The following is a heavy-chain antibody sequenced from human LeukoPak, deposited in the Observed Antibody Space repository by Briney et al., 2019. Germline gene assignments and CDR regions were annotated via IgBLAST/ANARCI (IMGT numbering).Heavy chain of an antibody. CDR1: GGSFSGYY. CDR2: INHSGST. J-gene: IGHJ4*02. CDR3: ARARYSSSWEYYFDY. Sequence: PSETLSLTCAVYGGSFSGYYWSWIRQPPGKGLEWIGEINHSGSTNYNPFLKSRVTISVDTSKNQFSLKLSSVTAADTAVYYCARARYSSSWEYYFDYWGQGTLVAVSS. D-gene: IGHD6-13*01. V-gene: IGHV4-34*01.